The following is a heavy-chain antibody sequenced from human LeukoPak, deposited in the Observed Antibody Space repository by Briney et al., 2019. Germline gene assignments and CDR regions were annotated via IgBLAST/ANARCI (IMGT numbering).Heavy chain of an antibody. CDR2: IKQDGREK. D-gene: IGHD3-22*01. Sequence: QPGGSLRLSCAGSGFTLSSYWMTWVRQAPGKGPEWVANIKQDGREKHYVDSVKGRFTISRDNAKSSLYLQMNSLRAEDTAVYYCARDRYYYDSSARGYAFDIWGQGTMVTVSS. V-gene: IGHV3-7*03. J-gene: IGHJ3*02. CDR1: GFTLSSYW. CDR3: ARDRYYYDSSARGYAFDI.